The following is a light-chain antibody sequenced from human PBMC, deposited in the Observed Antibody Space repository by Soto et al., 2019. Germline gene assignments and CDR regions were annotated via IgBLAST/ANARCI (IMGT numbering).Light chain of an antibody. J-gene: IGKJ1*01. CDR1: QSVSSNF. CDR3: QQYGSSPRT. Sequence: EIVLTQSPGTLSLSPGERATLSCRASQSVSSNFLAWYQQKPGQAPRLLIYGASSRASGIPDRFSGGGSGTDFTLTISRLEPVDFAVYYCQQYGSSPRTFGQGTKVELK. CDR2: GAS. V-gene: IGKV3-20*01.